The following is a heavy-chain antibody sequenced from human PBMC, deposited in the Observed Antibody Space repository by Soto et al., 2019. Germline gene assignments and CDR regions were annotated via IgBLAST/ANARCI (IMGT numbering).Heavy chain of an antibody. D-gene: IGHD3-10*01. CDR2: IWNDGSSR. CDR3: AKDRAYYYGSGTPYGMDV. Sequence: GWSLRLSCAASGFTCSSHWMRCVHRAPGKGLEWVAIIWNDGSSRYYADSVKGRFTISRDNSKNTLYLQMNSLRAEDTAVYYCAKDRAYYYGSGTPYGMDVWGQGTTVTVSS. J-gene: IGHJ6*02. CDR1: GFTCSSHW. V-gene: IGHV3-33*06.